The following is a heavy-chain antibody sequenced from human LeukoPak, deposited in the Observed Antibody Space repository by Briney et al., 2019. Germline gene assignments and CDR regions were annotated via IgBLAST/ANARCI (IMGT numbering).Heavy chain of an antibody. CDR2: ISSNGGST. CDR3: ARNWFDP. V-gene: IGHV3-64*01. Sequence: PGGSLRLSCAASGFTFSSYAMHWVRQAPGKGLEYVSAISSNGGSTYYANSVKGRFTISRDNSKNTLYLQMGSLRAEDMAVYYCARNWFDPWGQGTLVTVSS. J-gene: IGHJ5*02. CDR1: GFTFSSYA.